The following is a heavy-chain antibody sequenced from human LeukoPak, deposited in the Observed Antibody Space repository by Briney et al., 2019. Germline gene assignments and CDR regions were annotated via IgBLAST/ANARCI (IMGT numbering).Heavy chain of an antibody. CDR3: ARDANLMVYEVVHNWFDP. Sequence: ASVKVSCKASGYTFTGYHMHWVRQAPRQGLEWMGWINPNSGGTNYAQKFQGRVTMTRDTSISTAYMELSRLRSDDTAVYYCARDANLMVYEVVHNWFDPWGQGTLVTVSS. CDR2: INPNSGGT. V-gene: IGHV1-2*02. CDR1: GYTFTGYH. D-gene: IGHD2-8*01. J-gene: IGHJ5*02.